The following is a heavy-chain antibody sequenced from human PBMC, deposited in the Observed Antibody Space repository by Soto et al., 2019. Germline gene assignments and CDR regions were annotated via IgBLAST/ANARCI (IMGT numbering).Heavy chain of an antibody. CDR3: ARLEGLATISYYFDF. J-gene: IGHJ4*02. CDR1: GGSISSYY. CDR2: IYFRGNT. D-gene: IGHD1-1*01. Sequence: PSETLSLTCTVSGGSISSYYWNYFRQPPGKGLEWIGSIYFRGNTYYNPSLQTRVTISLDKSKSQFSLKLNSVTAADSAVYFCARLEGLATISYYFDFWGQGALVTVSS. V-gene: IGHV4-59*05.